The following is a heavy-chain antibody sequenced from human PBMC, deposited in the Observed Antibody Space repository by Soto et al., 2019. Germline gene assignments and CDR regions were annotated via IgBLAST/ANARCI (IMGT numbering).Heavy chain of an antibody. J-gene: IGHJ6*02. V-gene: IGHV3-15*07. D-gene: IGHD3-9*01. Sequence: EVQLVESGGGLVKPGGSLRLSCAASGFTFSNAWMNWVRQAPGKGLEWVGRIKSKTDGGTTDYAAPVKGRFTISRDDSKITVYLKMNSLKNEDTAGYYCTTEWGTNYDILTGYYRYGMDVWGQGTTVTVSS. CDR1: GFTFSNAW. CDR2: IKSKTDGGTT. CDR3: TTEWGTNYDILTGYYRYGMDV.